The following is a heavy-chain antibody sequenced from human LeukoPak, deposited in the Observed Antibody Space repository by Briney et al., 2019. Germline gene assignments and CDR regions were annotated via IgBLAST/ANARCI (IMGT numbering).Heavy chain of an antibody. V-gene: IGHV3-23*01. D-gene: IGHD2-2*01. CDR2: ISGSGGST. Sequence: GGSLRLSCAASGFTFSSYALSWVRQAPGKGLERVSAISGSGGSTYYADSVKGRFTISRDNSKNTLYLQVNSLRAEDTAVYYCAKGEDIVVVPAAMGYYYGSGSYGYWGQGTLVTVSS. J-gene: IGHJ4*02. CDR1: GFTFSSYA. CDR3: AKGEDIVVVPAAMGYYYGSGSYGY.